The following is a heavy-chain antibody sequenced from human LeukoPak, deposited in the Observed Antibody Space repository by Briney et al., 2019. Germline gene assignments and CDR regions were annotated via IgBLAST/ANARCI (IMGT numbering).Heavy chain of an antibody. J-gene: IGHJ4*02. CDR1: GFTFSSYA. D-gene: IGHD6-19*01. Sequence: GGSLRLSCAASGFTFSSYAMHWVRQAPGKGLEWVANIKQDGSKKNYVDSVKGRFTISRDNAKNSLYLQMNSLRAEDTAVYYCAKGSSGWYQADYWGQGTLVTVSS. CDR2: IKQDGSKK. CDR3: AKGSSGWYQADY. V-gene: IGHV3-7*03.